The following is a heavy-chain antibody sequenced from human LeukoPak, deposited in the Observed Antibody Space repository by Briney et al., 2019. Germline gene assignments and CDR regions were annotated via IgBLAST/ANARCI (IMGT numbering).Heavy chain of an antibody. CDR1: GGSISSGSYY. D-gene: IGHD5-12*01. V-gene: IGHV4-61*02. Sequence: SETLSLTCTVSGGSISSGSYYWSWIRQPAGKGLEWIGRIYTSGSTNYNPSLKSRVTISVDTSKNQFSLKLSSVTAADTAVYYCARDGGATIRGDYFDYWGQGTLVTVSS. CDR3: ARDGGATIRGDYFDY. J-gene: IGHJ4*02. CDR2: IYTSGST.